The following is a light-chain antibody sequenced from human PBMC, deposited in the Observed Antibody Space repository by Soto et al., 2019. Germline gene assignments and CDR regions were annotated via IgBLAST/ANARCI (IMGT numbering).Light chain of an antibody. Sequence: QSALTQPPSASGSPGQSVTISCTGTSSDVGTYNYVSWYQQYPGKAPKLMIYGVSKRPSGVPDRFSASKSGNTASLTVSGLQAEDEADYYCCSYAGSNRVVFGGGTKLTVL. V-gene: IGLV2-8*01. CDR1: SSDVGTYNY. CDR2: GVS. CDR3: CSYAGSNRVV. J-gene: IGLJ3*02.